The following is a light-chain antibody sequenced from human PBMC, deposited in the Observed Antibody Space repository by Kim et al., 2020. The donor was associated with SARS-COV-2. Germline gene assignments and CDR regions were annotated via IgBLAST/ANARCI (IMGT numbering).Light chain of an antibody. CDR2: AAS. J-gene: IGKJ2*01. CDR3: QQSYSSPDT. CDR1: QGISIY. V-gene: IGKV1-39*01. Sequence: DIQITQSPSSLSASIGDRVTITCRASQGISIYLNWYQQRPGKAPKLLIYAASSLQSGVPSRFSGSGSGTDFTLAINSLQPEDFATYYCQQSYSSPDTFGQGTKLEI.